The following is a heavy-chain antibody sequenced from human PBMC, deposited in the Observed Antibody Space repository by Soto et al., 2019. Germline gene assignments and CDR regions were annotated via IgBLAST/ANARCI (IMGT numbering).Heavy chain of an antibody. CDR3: ARDHYDFWSGYPKASFDP. Sequence: ASVKVSCKASGYTFTSYAMHWVRQAPGQRLEWMGWINAGNGNTKYSQKFQGRVTITRDTSASTAYMELSSLRSEDTAVCYCARDHYDFWSGYPKASFDPWGQGTLVTVSS. CDR1: GYTFTSYA. D-gene: IGHD3-3*01. J-gene: IGHJ5*02. CDR2: INAGNGNT. V-gene: IGHV1-3*01.